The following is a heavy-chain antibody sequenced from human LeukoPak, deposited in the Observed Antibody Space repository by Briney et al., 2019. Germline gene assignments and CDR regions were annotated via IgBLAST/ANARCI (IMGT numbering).Heavy chain of an antibody. D-gene: IGHD2-2*01. CDR3: ARDGKIVVVPAAPPEGFDP. CDR1: GYTFTGYY. CDR2: INPNSGGT. Sequence: GASVKVSCKASGYTFTGYYMHWVRQAPGQGLEWMGWINPNSGGTNYAQKFQGRVTMTRDTSISTAYMELSRLRSDDTAVYYCARDGKIVVVPAAPPEGFDPWGQGTLVTVSS. J-gene: IGHJ5*02. V-gene: IGHV1-2*02.